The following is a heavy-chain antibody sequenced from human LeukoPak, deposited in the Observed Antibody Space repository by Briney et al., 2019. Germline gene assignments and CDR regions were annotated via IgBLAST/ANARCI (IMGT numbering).Heavy chain of an antibody. D-gene: IGHD1-1*01. V-gene: IGHV4-59*08. J-gene: IGHJ4*02. Sequence: SETLSLTCTVSGGSTDSYYYWSWIRQPPGKGLEWIGYIDYSGRTKYNPSLQSRVTMSVDTSKTQFSLRLGSVTAADTAVYFCASNIPTPTTSPPLGYWGQGTLVTVSS. CDR2: IDYSGRT. CDR3: ASNIPTPTTSPPLGY. CDR1: GGSTDSYYY.